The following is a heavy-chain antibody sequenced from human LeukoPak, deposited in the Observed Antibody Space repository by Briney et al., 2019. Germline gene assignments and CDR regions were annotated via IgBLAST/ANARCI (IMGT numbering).Heavy chain of an antibody. CDR3: AKVWYRSYYDILTGYYSDY. D-gene: IGHD3-9*01. Sequence: GGSLRLFCAASGFTFGSYAMSWVRQAPGKGLEWVSAISGSGGSTYYADSVKGRFTISRDNSKNTLYLQMNSLRAEDTAVYYCAKVWYRSYYDILTGYYSDYWGQGTLVTVSS. V-gene: IGHV3-23*01. CDR1: GFTFGSYA. CDR2: ISGSGGST. J-gene: IGHJ4*02.